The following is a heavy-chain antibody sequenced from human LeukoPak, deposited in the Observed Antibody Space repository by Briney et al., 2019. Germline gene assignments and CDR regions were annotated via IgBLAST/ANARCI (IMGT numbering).Heavy chain of an antibody. Sequence: SETLSLTCAVYGGSFSGYYWSWIRQPPGKGLEWIGEINHSGSTNYNPSLTSRVTIPVDTSKNQFSLMRSSVTAADTAVYYCARSPRGGSGSYDYWGQGTLVTVSS. CDR2: INHSGST. V-gene: IGHV4-34*01. CDR3: ARSPRGGSGSYDY. D-gene: IGHD3-10*01. J-gene: IGHJ4*02. CDR1: GGSFSGYY.